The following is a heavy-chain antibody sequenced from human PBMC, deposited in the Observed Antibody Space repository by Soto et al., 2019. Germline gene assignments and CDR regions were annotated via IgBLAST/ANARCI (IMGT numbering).Heavy chain of an antibody. Sequence: SVKVSCKATGYTFPSYGISWVRQAPGQGLEWMGWISAYNGNTNYAQKLQGRVTMTTDTSTSTAYMELRSLRSDDTAVYYCARADFALSGMDVWGQGTTVTVSS. CDR1: GYTFPSYG. J-gene: IGHJ6*02. D-gene: IGHD3-3*01. V-gene: IGHV1-18*01. CDR2: ISAYNGNT. CDR3: ARADFALSGMDV.